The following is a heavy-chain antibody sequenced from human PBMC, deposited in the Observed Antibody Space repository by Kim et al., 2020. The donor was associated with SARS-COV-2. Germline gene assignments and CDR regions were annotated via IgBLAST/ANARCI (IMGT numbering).Heavy chain of an antibody. CDR1: GYTLSDLS. Sequence: ASVNVSYKVSGYTLSDLSVHWVRQAPGKGLAWMGGYDPEFGETIYAQKFQGRVSVTEDRLTDTSYMELRSLISEDPAVHYFAADRLNYRLPTFSFDLSG. V-gene: IGHV1-24*01. D-gene: IGHD1-1*01. CDR2: YDPEFGET. CDR3: AADRLNYRLPTFSFDL. J-gene: IGHJ3*01.